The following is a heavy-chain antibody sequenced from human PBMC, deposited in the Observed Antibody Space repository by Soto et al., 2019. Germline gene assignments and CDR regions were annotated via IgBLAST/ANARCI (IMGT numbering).Heavy chain of an antibody. Sequence: GGSLRLSCAASGFTFSSYSMNWVRQAPGKGLEWVSYISSSSSTIDYADSVKGRFTISRDNAKNSLYLQMNSLRDEDTAVYYCARAAPGTTVVTFDYWGQGTLVTVSS. CDR3: ARAAPGTTVVTFDY. CDR2: ISSSSSTI. CDR1: GFTFSSYS. D-gene: IGHD4-17*01. V-gene: IGHV3-48*02. J-gene: IGHJ4*02.